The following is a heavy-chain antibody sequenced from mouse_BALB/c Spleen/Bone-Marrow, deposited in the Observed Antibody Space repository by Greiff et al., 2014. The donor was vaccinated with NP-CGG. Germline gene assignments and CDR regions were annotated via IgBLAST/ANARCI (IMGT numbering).Heavy chain of an antibody. CDR1: GFTFSNYW. Sequence: LQQSGGGLVQPGGSMKLSCVASGFTFSNYWMNWVRQSPEKGLEWVAEIRLKSNNYATHYAESVKGRFTISRDDSKSSVYLQMNNLRAEDTGIYYCTVPFGSGFDYWGQGTTLTVSS. V-gene: IGHV6-6*02. J-gene: IGHJ2*01. D-gene: IGHD3-1*01. CDR2: IRLKSNNYAT. CDR3: TVPFGSGFDY.